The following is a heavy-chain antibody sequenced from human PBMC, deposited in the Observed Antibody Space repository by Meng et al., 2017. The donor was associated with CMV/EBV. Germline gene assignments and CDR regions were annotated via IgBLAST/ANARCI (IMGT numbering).Heavy chain of an antibody. J-gene: IGHJ6*02. D-gene: IGHD1-26*01. V-gene: IGHV3-21*01. CDR1: GFTFSSYS. Sequence: GGSLRLSCAASGFTFSSYSMNWVRQAPGKGLEWVSSISSSSSYIYYADSVKGRFTISRDNAKNSLYLQMNSLRAEDTAVYYCARSRTPRGKGAEMDVWGQGTTVTVSS. CDR3: ARSRTPRGKGAEMDV. CDR2: ISSSSSYI.